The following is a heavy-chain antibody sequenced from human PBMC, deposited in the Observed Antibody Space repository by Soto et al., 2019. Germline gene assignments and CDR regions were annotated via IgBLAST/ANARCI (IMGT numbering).Heavy chain of an antibody. V-gene: IGHV1-18*01. D-gene: IGHD3-10*01. CDR2: ISPYKGNT. Sequence: GASVKVSCKASGYTFSSIGISWVRQAPGQGLEWMGWISPYKGNTHYALGLQGRVTMTTDTSTSTAYMELRSLRSDDTAVYYCARDLDALGSYYTDYWGQGTLVTVSS. J-gene: IGHJ4*02. CDR1: GYTFSSIG. CDR3: ARDLDALGSYYTDY.